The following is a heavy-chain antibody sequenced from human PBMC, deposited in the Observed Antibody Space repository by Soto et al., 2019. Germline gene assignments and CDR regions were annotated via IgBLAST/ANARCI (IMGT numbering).Heavy chain of an antibody. CDR1: GYTFMTYG. CDR3: ASGFIVRGIISVDY. Sequence: VQLVQSGAEVKKPGASVSVSCKVSGYTFMTYGINWVRQAPGQGLEWLGSISGYTGKTIYAQKVQDRVTMIIDTSTNTVHMDLRIMRSDDTAVYFCASGFIVRGIISVDYWGQGTLVTVSS. J-gene: IGHJ4*02. V-gene: IGHV1-18*04. D-gene: IGHD3-10*01. CDR2: ISGYTGKT.